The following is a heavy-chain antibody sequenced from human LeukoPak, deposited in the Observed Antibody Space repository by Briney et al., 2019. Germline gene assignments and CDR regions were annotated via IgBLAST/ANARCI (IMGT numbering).Heavy chain of an antibody. CDR1: GFTFSYYA. Sequence: HPGGSLRLSCAASGFTFSYYAMNWVRQAPGKGLEWVSSISSTSTYIYYADSMKGRFIISRDNARNSLYLEMNSLRAEDTAVYYCARIIGISGTYPTDYWGQGTLVTVSS. V-gene: IGHV3-21*06. D-gene: IGHD1-26*01. CDR3: ARIIGISGTYPTDY. J-gene: IGHJ4*02. CDR2: ISSTSTYI.